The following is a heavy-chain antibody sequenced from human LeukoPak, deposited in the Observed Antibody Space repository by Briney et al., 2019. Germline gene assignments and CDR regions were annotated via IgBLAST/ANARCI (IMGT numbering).Heavy chain of an antibody. Sequence: GGSLRLSCAASGFTFRTYWMTWVRQAPGRGLEWVANIKGDGSEKRYVDSVKGRFTISRDNAKNSLYLQMNSLRAEDTAVYYCARQVPTAKFDYWGLGTLVTVSS. D-gene: IGHD1-1*01. CDR3: ARQVPTAKFDY. CDR2: IKGDGSEK. J-gene: IGHJ4*02. V-gene: IGHV3-7*01. CDR1: GFTFRTYW.